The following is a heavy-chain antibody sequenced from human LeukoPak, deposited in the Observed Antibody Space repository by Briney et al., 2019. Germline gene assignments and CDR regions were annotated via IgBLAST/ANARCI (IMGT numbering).Heavy chain of an antibody. V-gene: IGHV4-39*01. CDR1: GGSISSNTYY. D-gene: IGHD1-26*01. CDR2: IYYGGST. Sequence: SETLSLTCTVSGGSISSNTYYWDWIRQPPGKGLECIGSIYYGGSTYYNPSLKSRVIISVDTSKNQFSLKLSSVTAADTAVYYCARGRFHDAFDIWGQGTMVTVSS. J-gene: IGHJ3*02. CDR3: ARGRFHDAFDI.